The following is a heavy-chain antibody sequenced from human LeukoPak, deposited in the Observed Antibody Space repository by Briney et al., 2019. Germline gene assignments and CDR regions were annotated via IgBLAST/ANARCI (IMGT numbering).Heavy chain of an antibody. V-gene: IGHV4-39*01. Sequence: SETLSLTCSVSGGSISSSTYYWGWIRQPPGKGLEWIGNIYNSGSTYYNPSLKSRVTISVDTSKNQFSLKLSSVTAADTAVYYCARQAYSSNLGWFDPWGQGTLVTDSS. D-gene: IGHD6-13*01. CDR3: ARQAYSSNLGWFDP. CDR1: GGSISSSTYY. CDR2: IYNSGST. J-gene: IGHJ5*02.